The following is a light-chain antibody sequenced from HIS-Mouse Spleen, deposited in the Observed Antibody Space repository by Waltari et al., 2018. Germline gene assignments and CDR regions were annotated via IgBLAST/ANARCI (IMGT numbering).Light chain of an antibody. Sequence: QSALTQPASVSGSPGQSITISCPGTSSDVGGYNYVSWYQQQPGKAPKLMLYDVSNRPSGVSNRFSGSKSGNTASLTISGLQAEDEADYYCSSYTSSSFNVVFGGGTKLTVL. CDR1: SSDVGGYNY. CDR3: SSYTSSSFNVV. V-gene: IGLV2-14*03. J-gene: IGLJ2*01. CDR2: DVS.